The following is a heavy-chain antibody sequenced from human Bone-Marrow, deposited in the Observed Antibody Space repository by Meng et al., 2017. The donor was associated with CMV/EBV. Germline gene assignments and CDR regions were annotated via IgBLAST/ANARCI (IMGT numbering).Heavy chain of an antibody. CDR2: IYYSGST. Sequence: GSLRLSCTVSGGSISSGGYYWSWIRQPPGKGLEWIGYIYYSGSTNYNPSLKSRATISVDTSKNQFSLKLSSVTAADTAVYYCARSAVVPAAIFTVSGMDVWGQGTTVTVSS. J-gene: IGHJ6*02. D-gene: IGHD2-2*01. CDR1: GGSISSGGYY. CDR3: ARSAVVPAAIFTVSGMDV. V-gene: IGHV4-61*08.